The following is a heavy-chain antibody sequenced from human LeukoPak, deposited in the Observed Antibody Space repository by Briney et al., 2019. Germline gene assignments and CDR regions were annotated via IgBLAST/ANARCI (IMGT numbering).Heavy chain of an antibody. V-gene: IGHV1-69*05. D-gene: IGHD2-2*02. J-gene: IGHJ4*02. CDR3: ARSPPEVVPAAIMANDFDY. CDR2: IIPIFGTA. Sequence: ASVKVSCKASGGTFSSYAISWVRQAPGQGLEWMGGIIPIFGTANYAQKFQGRVTMTRNTSISTAYMELSSLRSEDTAVYYCARSPPEVVPAAIMANDFDYWGQGTLVTVSS. CDR1: GGTFSSYA.